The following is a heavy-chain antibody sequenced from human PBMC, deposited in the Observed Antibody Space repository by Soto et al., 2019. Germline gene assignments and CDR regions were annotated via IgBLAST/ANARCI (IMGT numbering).Heavy chain of an antibody. V-gene: IGHV4-31*02. CDR2: IYYSGST. J-gene: IGHJ4*02. CDR3: ARGPHYYGSGYFDY. Sequence: SETLSLTCTVSGGSISSGGYYWSWIRQHPGKGLEWIGYIYYSGSTYYNPSLKSRVTISVDTSKNQFSLKLSSVTAADTAVYYCARGPHYYGSGYFDYWGQGTLVTVSS. D-gene: IGHD3-10*01. CDR1: GGSISSGGYY.